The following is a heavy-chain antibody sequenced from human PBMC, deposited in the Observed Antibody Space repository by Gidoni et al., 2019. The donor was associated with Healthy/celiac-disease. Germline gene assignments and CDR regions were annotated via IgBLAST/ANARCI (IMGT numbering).Heavy chain of an antibody. CDR3: AKDGYCSSTSCPPYYYYYGMDV. CDR2: ISYDGSNK. CDR1: GLTFSSYG. V-gene: IGHV3-30*18. J-gene: IGHJ6*02. D-gene: IGHD2-2*03. Sequence: QVQLVESGGGVVQPGRSLRLSCAASGLTFSSYGMHWVRQAPGKGLEWVAVISYDGSNKYYADSVKGRFTISRDNSKNTLYLQMNSLRAEDTAVYYCAKDGYCSSTSCPPYYYYYGMDVWGQGTTVTVSS.